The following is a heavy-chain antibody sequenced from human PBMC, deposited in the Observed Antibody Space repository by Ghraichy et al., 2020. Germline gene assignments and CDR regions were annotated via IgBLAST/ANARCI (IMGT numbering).Heavy chain of an antibody. CDR1: GFTFSSYA. Sequence: GGSLRLSCAASGFTFSSYAMHWVRQAPGKGLEWVAVISYDGSNKYYADSVKGRFTISRDNSKNTLYLQMNSLRAEDTAVYYCAREIDSSSLYYYYGMDVWGKGTTVTVSS. J-gene: IGHJ6*04. D-gene: IGHD6-6*01. CDR3: AREIDSSSLYYYYGMDV. V-gene: IGHV3-30*04. CDR2: ISYDGSNK.